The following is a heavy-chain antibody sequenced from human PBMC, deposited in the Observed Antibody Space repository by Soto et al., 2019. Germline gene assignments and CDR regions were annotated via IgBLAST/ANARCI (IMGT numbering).Heavy chain of an antibody. Sequence: PSETLSLTCTVSGGSTSSHYWSWIRQPPGKGLEWIGCIFYSGSTTYNPSLRGRVTMSVDTSENQVSLKLSSVTAADTAVYYCARHLAGTTYDQWGQGTLVTVSS. D-gene: IGHD1-7*01. CDR3: ARHLAGTTYDQ. CDR1: GGSTSSHY. CDR2: IFYSGST. J-gene: IGHJ4*02. V-gene: IGHV4-59*08.